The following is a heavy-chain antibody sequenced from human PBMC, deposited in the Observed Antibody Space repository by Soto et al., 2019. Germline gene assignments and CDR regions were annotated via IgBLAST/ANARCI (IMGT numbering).Heavy chain of an antibody. CDR3: AKPPCGDCYH. CDR1: GFTFSTYS. D-gene: IGHD2-21*02. J-gene: IGHJ5*02. CDR2: IRGSSGST. Sequence: PGGSLRLSCAASGFTFSTYSMNWVRQAPGKGLEWVSYIRGSSGSTYYADSVKGRFTISRDNSKNTLYLQMNSLRAEDTAVYYCAKPPCGDCYHWGQGTLVTVSS. V-gene: IGHV3-23*01.